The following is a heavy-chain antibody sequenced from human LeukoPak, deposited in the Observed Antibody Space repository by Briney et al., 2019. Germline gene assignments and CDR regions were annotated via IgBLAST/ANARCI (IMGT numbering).Heavy chain of an antibody. CDR2: ISSSSSYI. CDR3: ARGTGTTDDY. D-gene: IGHD1-7*01. Sequence: GGSLRLSCAASGFTFSSYSMNWVRQAPGKGVEWVSSISSSSSYIYYADSVKGRFTISRDNAKNSLYLQMNSLRAEDTAVYYCARGTGTTDDYWGQGTLVTVSS. J-gene: IGHJ4*02. V-gene: IGHV3-21*01. CDR1: GFTFSSYS.